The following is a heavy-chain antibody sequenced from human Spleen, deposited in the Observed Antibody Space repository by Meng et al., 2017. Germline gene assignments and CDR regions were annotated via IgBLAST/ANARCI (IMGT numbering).Heavy chain of an antibody. Sequence: GGSLRLSCAASGFTFNDYWMHWVRQAPGKGLVWVSRLNRDGSSISYADSVKGRFTISRDNAKNTLYLQMSSLTADDTAVYYCAREARIAGLAHGMDVWGQGTTVTVSS. CDR2: LNRDGSSI. CDR3: AREARIAGLAHGMDV. V-gene: IGHV3-74*01. J-gene: IGHJ6*02. CDR1: GFTFNDYW. D-gene: IGHD6-13*01.